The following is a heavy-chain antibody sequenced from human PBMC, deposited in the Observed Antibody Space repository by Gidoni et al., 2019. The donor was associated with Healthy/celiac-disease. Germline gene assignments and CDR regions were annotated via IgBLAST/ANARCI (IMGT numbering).Heavy chain of an antibody. D-gene: IGHD3-22*01. J-gene: IGHJ3*02. V-gene: IGHV3-49*03. CDR2: IRSKAYGGTT. CDR3: TRAQPDYYDSSGYYYYAFDI. Sequence: EVQLVESGGGLVQPGRSLRLSCTASGFTFGDYAMSWFRQAPGKGLEWVGFIRSKAYGGTTEYAASVKGRFTISRDDSKSIAYLQMNSLKTEDTAVYYCTRAQPDYYDSSGYYYYAFDIWGQGTMVTVSS. CDR1: GFTFGDYA.